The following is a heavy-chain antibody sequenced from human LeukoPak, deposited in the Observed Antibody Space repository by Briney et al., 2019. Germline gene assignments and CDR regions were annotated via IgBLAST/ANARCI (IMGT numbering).Heavy chain of an antibody. D-gene: IGHD5-12*01. CDR2: ISYSGST. CDR3: ARETSRYIGYSGDAFDI. Sequence: SETLSLTCTVSGGSISSSSYYWGWIRQPPGKGLEWIGHISYSGSTYYNPSLKSRVTISVDTSKNEFSLKLSSVTAADTAVYYCARETSRYIGYSGDAFDIWGQGTMVTVSS. V-gene: IGHV4-39*07. CDR1: GGSISSSSYY. J-gene: IGHJ3*02.